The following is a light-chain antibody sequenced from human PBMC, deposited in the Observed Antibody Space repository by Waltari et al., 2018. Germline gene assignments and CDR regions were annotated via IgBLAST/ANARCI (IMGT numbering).Light chain of an antibody. CDR1: QSVTNY. CDR2: DTS. Sequence: IVLTQSPAIPSLSPGERAALSCRASQSVTNYLAWYQQKPGQAPRLLLYDTSNRATGIPARFSGSGFGTDFTLTISSLEPEDFAVYYCQQRRNWPLTFGGGTKVEIK. V-gene: IGKV3-11*01. J-gene: IGKJ4*01. CDR3: QQRRNWPLT.